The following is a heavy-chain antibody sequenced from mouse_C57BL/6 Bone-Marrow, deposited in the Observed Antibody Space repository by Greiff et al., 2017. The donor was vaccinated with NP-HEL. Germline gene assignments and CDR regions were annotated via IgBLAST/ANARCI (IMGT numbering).Heavy chain of an antibody. CDR1: GFTFSSYG. Sequence: DVMLVESGGDLVKPGGSLKLSCAASGFTFSSYGMSWVRQTPDKRLEWVATISSGGSYTYYPDSVKGRFTISRDNAKNTLYLQMSSLKSEDTAMYYCATYSNYGYWGQGTTLTVSS. V-gene: IGHV5-6*02. CDR3: ATYSNYGY. D-gene: IGHD2-5*01. CDR2: ISSGGSYT. J-gene: IGHJ2*01.